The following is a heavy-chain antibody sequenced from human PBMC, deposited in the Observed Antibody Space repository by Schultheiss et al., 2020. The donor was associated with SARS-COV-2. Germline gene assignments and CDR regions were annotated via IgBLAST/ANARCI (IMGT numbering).Heavy chain of an antibody. D-gene: IGHD3-10*01. CDR3: ASLYYYGSGSDYFDY. CDR1: GFTFSNAW. V-gene: IGHV3-23*01. Sequence: GGSLRLSCAASGFTFSNAWMSWVRQAPGKGLEWVSVISGSGGSTYYADSVKGRFTISRDNSKNTLYLQMNSLRAEDTAVYYCASLYYYGSGSDYFDYWGQGTLVTVSS. CDR2: ISGSGGST. J-gene: IGHJ4*02.